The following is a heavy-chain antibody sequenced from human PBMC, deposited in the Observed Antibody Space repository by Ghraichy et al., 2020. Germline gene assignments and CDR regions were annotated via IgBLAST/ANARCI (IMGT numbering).Heavy chain of an antibody. D-gene: IGHD6-19*01. CDR2: IKSISDGGTT. J-gene: IGHJ4*02. V-gene: IGHV3-15*01. CDR1: GITFSNAW. CDR3: TTHTYTSGRDY. Sequence: LSLTCAASGITFSNAWMSWVRQAPGKGLEWVGRIKSISDGGTTFYAAPVKGRFSISRDDSKDTLYLQMNSLKTEDTALYYCTTHTYTSGRDYWGQGTLVTVSS.